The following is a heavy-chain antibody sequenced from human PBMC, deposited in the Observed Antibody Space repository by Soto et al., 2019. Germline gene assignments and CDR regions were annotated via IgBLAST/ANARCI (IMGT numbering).Heavy chain of an antibody. D-gene: IGHD3-22*01. CDR1: GGTFSSSS. CDR3: ARGAYYYDSSGYDG. J-gene: IGHJ4*02. CDR2: IIPIFGTA. Sequence: EASVKVSCKASGGTFSSSSISWVRQAPGQGLEWMGGIIPIFGTANYTRKFQGRVTMTRDTSTSTVYMELSSLRSEDTAVYYCARGAYYYDSSGYDGWGQGTLVTVSS. V-gene: IGHV1-69*05.